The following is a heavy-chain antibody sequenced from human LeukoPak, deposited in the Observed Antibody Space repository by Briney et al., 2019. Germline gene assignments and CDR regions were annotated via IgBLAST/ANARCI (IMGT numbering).Heavy chain of an antibody. V-gene: IGHV4-34*01. J-gene: IGHJ4*02. CDR1: GGSFSGYY. D-gene: IGHD5-12*01. CDR2: INHSGST. CDR3: AREATIEYFDY. Sequence: SETLSLTCAVYGGSFSGYYWSWIRQPPGKGLEWIGEINHSGSTNYNPSLKSRVTISVDTSKNQFSLKLSSVTAADTAVYYCAREATIEYFDYWGQGTLAPSPQ.